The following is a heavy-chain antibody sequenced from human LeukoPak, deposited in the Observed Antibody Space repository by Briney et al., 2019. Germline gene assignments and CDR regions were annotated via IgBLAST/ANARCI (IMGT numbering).Heavy chain of an antibody. CDR2: INHSGST. Sequence: ETLSLTCAVYGGSFSGYYWSWIRQPPGKGLEWIGEINHSGSTNYNPSLKSRVTISVDTSKNQFSLKLSSVTAADTAVYYCASGHCSSTSCLEGRWFDPWGQGTLVTVSS. CDR1: GGSFSGYY. V-gene: IGHV4-34*01. J-gene: IGHJ5*02. D-gene: IGHD2-2*01. CDR3: ASGHCSSTSCLEGRWFDP.